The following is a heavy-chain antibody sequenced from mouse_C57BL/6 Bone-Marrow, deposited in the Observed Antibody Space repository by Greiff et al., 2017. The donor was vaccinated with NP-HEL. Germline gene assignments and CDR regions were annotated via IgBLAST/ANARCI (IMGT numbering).Heavy chain of an antibody. D-gene: IGHD1-1*01. CDR1: GYTFTSYG. Sequence: VKLMESGAELARPGASVKLSCKASGYTFTSYGISWVKQRTGQGLEWIGEIYPRSGNTYYNEKFKGKATLTADKSSSTAYMELRSLTSEDSAVYFCARSGPYYGSSWNWYFDVWGTGTTVTVSS. CDR3: ARSGPYYGSSWNWYFDV. V-gene: IGHV1-81*01. J-gene: IGHJ1*03. CDR2: IYPRSGNT.